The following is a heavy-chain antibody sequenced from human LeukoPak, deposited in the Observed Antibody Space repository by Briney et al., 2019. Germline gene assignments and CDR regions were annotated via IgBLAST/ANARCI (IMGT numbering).Heavy chain of an antibody. CDR1: GFTFSSYW. J-gene: IGHJ6*02. D-gene: IGHD6-19*01. CDR2: IKQDGSEK. CDR3: ARVGSSGWYLPALYYYYGMDV. Sequence: GGSLRLSCAASGFTFSSYWMSWVRQAPGKGLEWVANIKQDGSEKYYVDSVKGRFTISRDNAKNSLYLQMNSLRAEDTAVYYCARVGSSGWYLPALYYYYGMDVWGQGTTVTVSS. V-gene: IGHV3-7*01.